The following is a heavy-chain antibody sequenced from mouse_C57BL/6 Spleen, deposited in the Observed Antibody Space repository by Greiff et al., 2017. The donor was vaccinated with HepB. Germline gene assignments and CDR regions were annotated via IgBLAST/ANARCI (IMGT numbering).Heavy chain of an antibody. CDR1: GYTFTDYY. J-gene: IGHJ1*03. V-gene: IGHV1-26*01. Sequence: EVQLQQSGPELVKPGASVKISCKASGYTFTDYYMNWVKQSHGKSLEWIGDINPNNGGTSYNQKFKGKATLTVDKSSSTAYMELRSLTSEDSAVYYCARKGSFITTVVAPYFDFWGTGTTVTVSS. CDR2: INPNNGGT. D-gene: IGHD1-1*01. CDR3: ARKGSFITTVVAPYFDF.